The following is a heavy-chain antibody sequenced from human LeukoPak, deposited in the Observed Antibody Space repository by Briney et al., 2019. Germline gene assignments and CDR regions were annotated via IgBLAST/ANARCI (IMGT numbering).Heavy chain of an antibody. D-gene: IGHD4-23*01. J-gene: IGHJ4*02. Sequence: GGSLRLSCVVSGITLSNYGMSWVRQAPGKGLEWVSGISERGGSTNYADSVKGRFTISRDNSKNTLYLQMNSLRAEDTAVYYCAKRWYYFDYWGQGTLVTVSS. CDR2: ISERGGST. CDR1: GITLSNYG. V-gene: IGHV3-23*01. CDR3: AKRWYYFDY.